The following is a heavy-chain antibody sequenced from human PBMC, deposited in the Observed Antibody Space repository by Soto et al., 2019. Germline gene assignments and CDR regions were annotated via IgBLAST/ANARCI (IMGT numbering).Heavy chain of an antibody. D-gene: IGHD3-22*01. CDR3: ARKSSSDSTGYDYFDY. Sequence: GGSLRLSCATSGFSFSSSDMTWVRQPPGKGLEYVSSINYSGRYMFYAGSLRGRFTVSRDNAKNSLYLQMTSPRAEDTAVYYCARKSSSDSTGYDYFDYWGQGTLVTVSS. J-gene: IGHJ4*02. CDR1: GFSFSSSD. V-gene: IGHV3-21*06. CDR2: INYSGRYM.